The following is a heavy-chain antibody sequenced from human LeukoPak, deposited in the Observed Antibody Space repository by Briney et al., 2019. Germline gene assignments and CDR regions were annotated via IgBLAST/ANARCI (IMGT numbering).Heavy chain of an antibody. CDR2: ISGRGDST. CDR3: ARLGKWEQLLEDY. Sequence: GGSLRLSCAASGFTFSSYGMSWVRQAPGKGLEWVSTISGRGDSTSYADSVKGRFTISRDNSKNTLYLQVNSLRAEDTALYYCARLGKWEQLLEDYWGQGTQVTVSS. J-gene: IGHJ4*02. CDR1: GFTFSSYG. D-gene: IGHD7-27*01. V-gene: IGHV3-23*01.